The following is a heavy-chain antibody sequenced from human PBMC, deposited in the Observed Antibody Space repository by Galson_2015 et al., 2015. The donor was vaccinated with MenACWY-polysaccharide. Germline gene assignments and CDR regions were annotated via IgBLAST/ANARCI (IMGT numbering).Heavy chain of an antibody. D-gene: IGHD6-6*01. J-gene: IGHJ4*02. CDR3: ARGITSSN. CDR1: GFTFNTPW. Sequence: SLRLSCAASGFTFNTPWMHWVRQAPGKGLLWVSRINRDGSNTDYADSVKGRFTISRDNAKNTLFLQMNCLRAEDTAVYYCARGITSSNWGQGTLVTVSS. V-gene: IGHV3-74*01. CDR2: INRDGSNT.